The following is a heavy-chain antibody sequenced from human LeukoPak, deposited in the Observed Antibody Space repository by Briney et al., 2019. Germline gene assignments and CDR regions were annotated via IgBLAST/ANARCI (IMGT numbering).Heavy chain of an antibody. CDR3: ARDHHGAMAIFGVVARGFDP. V-gene: IGHV4-38-2*02. CDR1: GYSIGSGYH. D-gene: IGHD3-3*01. Sequence: SETLSLTCTVSGYSIGSGYHWGWIRQPPGKGLEWIGSIYHSGSTYYNPSLKSRVTISVDTSKNQFSLKLSSVTAADTAVYYCARDHHGAMAIFGVVARGFDPWGQGTLVTVSS. J-gene: IGHJ5*02. CDR2: IYHSGST.